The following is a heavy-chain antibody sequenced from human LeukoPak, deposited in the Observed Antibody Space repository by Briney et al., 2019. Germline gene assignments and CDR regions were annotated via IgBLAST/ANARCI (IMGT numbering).Heavy chain of an antibody. Sequence: ASVKVSCKASGYNFTGYYMYWVRQAPGQGLEWMGRINPNSGGTNYAQKFQGRVTMTRDTSISTGYMELSSLRSDDTAVYYCARGHCSGGNCYFDYWGQGTLVTVSS. V-gene: IGHV1-2*06. CDR3: ARGHCSGGNCYFDY. D-gene: IGHD2-15*01. CDR2: INPNSGGT. CDR1: GYNFTGYY. J-gene: IGHJ4*02.